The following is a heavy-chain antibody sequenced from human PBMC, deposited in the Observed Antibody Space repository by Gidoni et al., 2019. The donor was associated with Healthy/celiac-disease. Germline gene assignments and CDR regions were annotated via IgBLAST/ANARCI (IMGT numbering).Heavy chain of an antibody. J-gene: IGHJ4*02. CDR3: ARNRYSGSYFDY. V-gene: IGHV2-70*15. CDR2: IDWDDDK. CDR1: GFSLSTSGMC. D-gene: IGHD1-26*01. Sequence: QVTLRESGPALVKPTQTLTLICTFSGFSLSTSGMCVSWIRQPPGKALEWLARIDWDDDKYYSTSLKTRLTISKDTSKNQVVLTMTNMDPVDTATYYCARNRYSGSYFDYWGQGTLVTVSS.